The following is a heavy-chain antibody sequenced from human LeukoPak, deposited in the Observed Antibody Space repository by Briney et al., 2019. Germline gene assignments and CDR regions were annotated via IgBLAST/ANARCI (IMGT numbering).Heavy chain of an antibody. V-gene: IGHV4-4*07. D-gene: IGHD3-10*01. J-gene: IGHJ5*02. CDR2: IYTSGST. Sequence: SETLSLTCTVSGGSISSCYWSWIRQPAGKGLEWVGRIYTSGSTNYNPSLKSRVTMSVDTSKNQFSLKLSSVTAADTAVYYCARDFKRKEWFGDRNWFDPWGQGTLVTVSS. CDR3: ARDFKRKEWFGDRNWFDP. CDR1: GGSISSCY.